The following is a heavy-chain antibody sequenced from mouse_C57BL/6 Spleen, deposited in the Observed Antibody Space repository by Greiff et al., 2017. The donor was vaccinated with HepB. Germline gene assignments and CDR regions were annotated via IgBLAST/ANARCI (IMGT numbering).Heavy chain of an antibody. D-gene: IGHD1-1*01. CDR2: IDPSDSET. CDR3: ATHYGSSRWYFDY. Sequence: QVQLQQPGAELVRPGSSVKLSCKTSGYTFTSYWMHWVKQRPIQGLEWIGNIDPSDSETHYNQKFKDKATLTVDKSSSTAYMQLSSLTSEDSAVYYCATHYGSSRWYFDYWGQGTTLTVSS. J-gene: IGHJ2*01. CDR1: GYTFTSYW. V-gene: IGHV1-52*01.